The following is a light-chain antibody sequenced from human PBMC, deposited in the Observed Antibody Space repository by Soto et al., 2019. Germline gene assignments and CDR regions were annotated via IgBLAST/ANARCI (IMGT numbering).Light chain of an antibody. CDR1: QSISSF. J-gene: IGKJ1*01. V-gene: IGKV1-39*01. CDR2: AAS. CDR3: QQSYSTPET. Sequence: DIQMTRSPSSLSASVGDRVTITCRASQSISSFLNWYQQKPGKAPRLLIYAASSLQSGVPSRFSASGSGTDFTLTISSPQPEDFATYYCQQSYSTPETFGQGTKVEIK.